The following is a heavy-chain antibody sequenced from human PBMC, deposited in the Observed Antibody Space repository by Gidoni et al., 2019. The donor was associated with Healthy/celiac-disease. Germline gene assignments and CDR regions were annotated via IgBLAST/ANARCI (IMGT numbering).Heavy chain of an antibody. D-gene: IGHD4-17*01. CDR2: IYTSGST. CDR3: ASYGDYPYYYGMDV. Sequence: PAGKGLEWIGRIYTSGSTNYNPSLKSRVTMSVDTSKNQYSLKLSSVTAADTAVYYCASYGDYPYYYGMDVWGQGTTVTVSS. V-gene: IGHV4-4*07. J-gene: IGHJ6*02.